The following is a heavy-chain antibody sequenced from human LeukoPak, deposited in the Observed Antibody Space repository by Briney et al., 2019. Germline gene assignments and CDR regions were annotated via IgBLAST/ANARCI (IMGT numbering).Heavy chain of an antibody. D-gene: IGHD2-15*01. CDR1: GFTFSSYS. CDR3: AREAGGSPPYYYYGMDV. V-gene: IGHV3-48*01. CDR2: ISSSSSTI. Sequence: PGGSLRLSCAASGFTFSSYSMNWVRQAPGKGLEWVSYISSSSSTIYYADSVKGRFTISRDNAKNSLYLQMNSLRAEDTAVYYCAREAGGSPPYYYYGMDVWGQGTTVTVSS. J-gene: IGHJ6*02.